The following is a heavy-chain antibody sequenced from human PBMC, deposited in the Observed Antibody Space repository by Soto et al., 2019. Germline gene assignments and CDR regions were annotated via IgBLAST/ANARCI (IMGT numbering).Heavy chain of an antibody. CDR3: AHSTGCSSTSCYPGNWFDP. D-gene: IGHD2-2*01. J-gene: IGHJ5*02. Sequence: QITLKESGPTLVKPTQTLTLTCTFSGFSLSTSGVGVGWIRQHPGKALEWLALIYWNDDKRHRPSLKSRLTITTDPSKNQVVLTMTHMDPVDTATYYCAHSTGCSSTSCYPGNWFDPWGQGTLVTVSS. CDR1: GFSLSTSGVG. CDR2: IYWNDDK. V-gene: IGHV2-5*01.